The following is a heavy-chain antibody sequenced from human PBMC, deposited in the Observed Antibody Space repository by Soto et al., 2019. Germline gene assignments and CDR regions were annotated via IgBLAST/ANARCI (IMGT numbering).Heavy chain of an antibody. D-gene: IGHD6-6*01. V-gene: IGHV3-23*01. CDR2: IGASGGST. J-gene: IGHJ4*02. CDR1: GITFSSHV. Sequence: GGSLRLSCEASGITFSSHVMSWVRQAPGNGLEWVSSIGASGGSTDYADSVKGRFTISRDNSRNTVYLQVNSLRAEDAAVYYCAKDAPSIAAAQNFDYSGQGTLVTVSS. CDR3: AKDAPSIAAAQNFDY.